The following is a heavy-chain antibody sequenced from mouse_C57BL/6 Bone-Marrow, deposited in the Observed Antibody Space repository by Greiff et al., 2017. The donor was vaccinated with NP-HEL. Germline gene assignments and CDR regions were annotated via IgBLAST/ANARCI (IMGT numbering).Heavy chain of an antibody. CDR2: ISGGGGNT. CDR3: ARMGVDSWDV. V-gene: IGHV5-9*01. Sequence: EVMLVESGGGLVKPGGSLKLSCAASGFTFSSYTMSWVRQTPEKRLEWVATISGGGGNTYYPDSVKGRFTISRDNAKNTLYLQMSSLRSEDTALYYGARMGVDSWDVWGTGTTVTVSS. J-gene: IGHJ1*03. CDR1: GFTFSSYT. D-gene: IGHD2-13*01.